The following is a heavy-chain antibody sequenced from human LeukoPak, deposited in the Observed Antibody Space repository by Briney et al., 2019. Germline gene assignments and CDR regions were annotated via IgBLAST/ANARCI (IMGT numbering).Heavy chain of an antibody. CDR3: GLSTSAPGTAGWFDP. CDR1: GYSFTNYW. J-gene: IGHJ5*02. V-gene: IGHV5-51*01. CDR2: IYPGDSNT. D-gene: IGHD6-13*01. Sequence: PGECLKISCEGSGYSFTNYWIGWVRPMPGKGLEWMGIIYPGDSNTRYSPSFQGQVTISVDKSINTAYLQWTTLKASDTAVYYCGLSTSAPGTAGWFDPWGQGTLVIVSS.